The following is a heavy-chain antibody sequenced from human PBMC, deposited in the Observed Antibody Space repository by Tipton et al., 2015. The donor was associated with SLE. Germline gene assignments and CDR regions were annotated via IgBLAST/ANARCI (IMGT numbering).Heavy chain of an antibody. Sequence: TLSLTCTVSGGSISSGSYYWSWIRQPPGKGLEWIGSIYYSGSTYYNPSLKSRVTISVDTSKNQSSLKLSSVTAADTAVYYCARGGGNRGILDYWGQGTLVTVSS. J-gene: IGHJ4*02. CDR1: GGSISSGSYY. V-gene: IGHV4-39*07. CDR3: ARGGGNRGILDY. CDR2: IYYSGST. D-gene: IGHD4-23*01.